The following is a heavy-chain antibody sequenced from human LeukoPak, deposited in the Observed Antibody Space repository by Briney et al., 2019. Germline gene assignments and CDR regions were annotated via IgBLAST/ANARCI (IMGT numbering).Heavy chain of an antibody. CDR1: GGSISSYY. Sequence: SETLSLTCTVSGGSISSYYWSWIRQSPGKGLEWIGYIYYSGSTNYNPSLKSRVTISVDTSKNQFSLKLSSVTAANTAVYYCAQTAAGTNWFDPWGQGTLVTVSS. V-gene: IGHV4-59*08. CDR3: AQTAAGTNWFDP. J-gene: IGHJ5*02. CDR2: IYYSGST. D-gene: IGHD6-13*01.